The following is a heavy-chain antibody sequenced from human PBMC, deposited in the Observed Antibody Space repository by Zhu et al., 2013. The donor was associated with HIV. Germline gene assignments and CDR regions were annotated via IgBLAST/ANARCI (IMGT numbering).Heavy chain of an antibody. CDR3: ARERIGCSGGNCYFDS. Sequence: QVQLVQSGAEVKKPGASVKVSCKASGYTFTGHYLHWLRQAPGQGLEWMGEINAQAGGTFYAQKFQGRVTFTRDASIATVYLDLNNLMSDDTAIYLCARERIGCSGGNCYFDSWGQGIPSHRLI. CDR1: GYTFTGHY. D-gene: IGHD2-15*01. CDR2: INAQAGGT. J-gene: IGHJ5*01. V-gene: IGHV1-2*02.